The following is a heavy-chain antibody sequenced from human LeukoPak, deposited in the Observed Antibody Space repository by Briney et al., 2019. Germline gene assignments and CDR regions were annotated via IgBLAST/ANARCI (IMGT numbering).Heavy chain of an antibody. D-gene: IGHD1-26*01. V-gene: IGHV1-2*04. Sequence: ASVKVSCKASGYIFTGYYMHWVRQAPGQGLEWMGWINPNNGGTNYAQKFQGWVTMTRDTSISTAYMELSRLRSDDTAVYCCARSVRGVGATFDYWGQGTLVTVSS. CDR1: GYIFTGYY. J-gene: IGHJ4*02. CDR2: INPNNGGT. CDR3: ARSVRGVGATFDY.